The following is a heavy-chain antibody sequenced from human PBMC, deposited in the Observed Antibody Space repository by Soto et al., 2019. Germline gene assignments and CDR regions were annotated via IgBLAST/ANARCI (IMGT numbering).Heavy chain of an antibody. Sequence: QVQLVQSGAEVKKPGSSVRVSCKASGGTLNSYTISWGRQAPGQGLEWMGGIIPVFGTTDYAQKFQGRVTITADQSTGTGYLDLFSLRSEDTAIYFCSISNSYGRGDFWGQGTLVNVSS. CDR2: IIPVFGTT. D-gene: IGHD4-17*01. V-gene: IGHV1-69*01. J-gene: IGHJ4*02. CDR1: GGTLNSYT. CDR3: SISNSYGRGDF.